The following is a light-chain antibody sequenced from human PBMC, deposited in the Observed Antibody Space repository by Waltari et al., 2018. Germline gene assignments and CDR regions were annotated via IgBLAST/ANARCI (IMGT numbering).Light chain of an antibody. Sequence: EVVMTQSPATLSVSPGERATLSCRASQSVSSNLAWYQQKPGHAPRLLIYGTSTRANGIPARFSGSGSGTEFTLTISSMQSEDFAVYYCQQYNNWPQWTFGQGTKVEIK. CDR2: GTS. CDR1: QSVSSN. V-gene: IGKV3-15*01. J-gene: IGKJ1*01. CDR3: QQYNNWPQWT.